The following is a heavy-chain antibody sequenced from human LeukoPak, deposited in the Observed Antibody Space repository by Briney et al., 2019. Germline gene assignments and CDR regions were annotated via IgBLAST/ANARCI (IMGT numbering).Heavy chain of an antibody. D-gene: IGHD1-26*01. J-gene: IGHJ5*02. CDR3: ARDRRGVGATTGGWFDP. CDR2: IYHSGST. CDR1: GYSISSGYY. V-gene: IGHV4-38-2*02. Sequence: SETLSLTCTVSGYSISSGYYWGWIRQPPGKGLEWIGSIYHSGSTYYNPPLKSRVTISVDTSKNQFSPKLSSVTAADTAVYYCARDRRGVGATTGGWFDPWGQGTLVTVSS.